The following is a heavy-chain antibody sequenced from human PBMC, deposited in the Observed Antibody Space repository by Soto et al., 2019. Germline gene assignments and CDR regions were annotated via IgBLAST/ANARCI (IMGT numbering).Heavy chain of an antibody. CDR3: ARQGPYGDHAY. D-gene: IGHD4-17*01. Sequence: PGGSLRLSCVVSGFTHSSYTMNWVRQAPGKGLEWVSHVGSGGIILYADSVKGRFTVSRDNAKNSLFLQMNSLRDEDTAVYYCARQGPYGDHAYWGQGTLVTVSS. J-gene: IGHJ4*02. CDR2: VGSGGII. V-gene: IGHV3-48*02. CDR1: GFTHSSYT.